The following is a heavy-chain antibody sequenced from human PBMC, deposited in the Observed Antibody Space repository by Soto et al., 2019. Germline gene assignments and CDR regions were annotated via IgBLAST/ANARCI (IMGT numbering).Heavy chain of an antibody. V-gene: IGHV1-69*13. D-gene: IGHD2-15*01. CDR1: GGTFSSYA. CDR2: IIPIFGTA. CDR3: AATLLGYCSGGSCATIDP. Sequence: SVKVSCKASGGTFSSYAISWVRQAPGQGLEWMGGIIPIFGTANYAQKFQGRVTITADESTSTAYMELSSLRSEDTAVYYCAATLLGYCSGGSCATIDPWGQGTLVTVPQ. J-gene: IGHJ5*02.